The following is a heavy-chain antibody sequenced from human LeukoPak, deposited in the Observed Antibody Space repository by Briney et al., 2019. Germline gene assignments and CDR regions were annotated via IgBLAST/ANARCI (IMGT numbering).Heavy chain of an antibody. V-gene: IGHV1-69*05. J-gene: IGHJ6*03. CDR2: IMPLFNTP. CDR3: ARVDRNHFSMDV. Sequence: GASVTVSCKASGGTIINYVITWVRQAPGQGLEWMGGIMPLFNTPNYAQNFKGRVTITTDESTSTAYMQLSSLRSEDTAVYYCARVDRNHFSMDVWGKGTTVTVSS. D-gene: IGHD3-10*01. CDR1: GGTIINYV.